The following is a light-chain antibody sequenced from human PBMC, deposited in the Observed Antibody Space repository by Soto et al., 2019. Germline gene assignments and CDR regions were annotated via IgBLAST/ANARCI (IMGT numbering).Light chain of an antibody. Sequence: QSALTQPASVSGSPGQSITISCTGTSSDVGGYNYVSWYQQHPGKAPKFMIYDVSNRPSGVSNRFSGSKSGNTASLTISGLPAEDEADYYCSSYTTSNTRQLVFGTGTKRTVL. V-gene: IGLV2-14*01. CDR1: SSDVGGYNY. CDR2: DVS. CDR3: SSYTTSNTRQLV. J-gene: IGLJ1*01.